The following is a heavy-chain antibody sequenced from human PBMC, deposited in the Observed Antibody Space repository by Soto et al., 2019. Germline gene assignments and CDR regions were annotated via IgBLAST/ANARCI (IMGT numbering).Heavy chain of an antibody. CDR1: GFTFSSYA. D-gene: IGHD1-26*01. J-gene: IGHJ6*02. Sequence: GGSLRLSCAASGFTFSSYAMHWVRQAPGKGLEWVAVISYDGSNKHYADSVKGRFTISRDNSKNTLYLQMNSLRAEDTAVYYCAREYSESYFDYYSGMDVWGQGTTVTVSS. V-gene: IGHV3-30-3*01. CDR2: ISYDGSNK. CDR3: AREYSESYFDYYSGMDV.